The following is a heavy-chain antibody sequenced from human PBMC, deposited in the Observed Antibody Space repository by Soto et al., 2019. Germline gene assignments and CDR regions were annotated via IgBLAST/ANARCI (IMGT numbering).Heavy chain of an antibody. CDR2: ISYDGSDK. Sequence: AGGSLRPSCAASGFTFTTFGMHWVRQAPGKGLEGVAVISYDGSDKYYSDSVRGRFTISRDNSMNTLYLQMNSLRTEDTAVYYCAKSPNFYCSSYHCYKYYFDYWGQGTLVTVSS. CDR1: GFTFTTFG. D-gene: IGHD2-2*01. V-gene: IGHV3-30*18. J-gene: IGHJ4*02. CDR3: AKSPNFYCSSYHCYKYYFDY.